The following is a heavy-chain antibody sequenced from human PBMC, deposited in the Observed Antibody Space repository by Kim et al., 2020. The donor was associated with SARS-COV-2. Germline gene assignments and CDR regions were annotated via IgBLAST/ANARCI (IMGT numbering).Heavy chain of an antibody. CDR2: INHSGST. V-gene: IGHV4-34*01. CDR1: GGSFSGYY. Sequence: SETLSLTCAVYGGSFSGYYWSWIRQPPGKGLEWIGEINHSGSTNYNPSLKSRVTISVDTSKNQFSLKLSSVTAADTAVYYCARGSSPKNKWGYCGGDCYSRGYFDDWGQGTLVTVSP. D-gene: IGHD2-21*02. CDR3: ARGSSPKNKWGYCGGDCYSRGYFDD. J-gene: IGHJ4*02.